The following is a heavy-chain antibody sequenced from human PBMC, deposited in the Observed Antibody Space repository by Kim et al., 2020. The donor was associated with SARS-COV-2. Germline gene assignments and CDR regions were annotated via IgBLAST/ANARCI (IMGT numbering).Heavy chain of an antibody. Sequence: GGSLRLSCAASGFTFSTYAMSWVRQAPGKGLEWVSSISSSGDNTYYADSVKGRFTVSRDNSKNTLYLQMNSLRAEDTAVYYCAKGGDGHWGYFDYWGQGTLVTVSS. CDR2: ISSSGDNT. D-gene: IGHD7-27*01. CDR3: AKGGDGHWGYFDY. J-gene: IGHJ4*02. V-gene: IGHV3-23*01. CDR1: GFTFSTYA.